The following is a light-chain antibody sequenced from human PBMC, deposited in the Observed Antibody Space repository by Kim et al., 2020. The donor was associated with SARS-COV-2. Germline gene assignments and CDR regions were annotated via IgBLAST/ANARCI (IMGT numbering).Light chain of an antibody. V-gene: IGLV2-14*01. Sequence: PGQSITISCTGTSSDVGGYNFVSWYQHHPGKAPILLIYEVSNRPSGISNRFSGSKSGNTASLTISGLQSEDEADYYCSSYTVSSVFFGTGTKVTVL. J-gene: IGLJ1*01. CDR3: SSYTVSSVF. CDR1: SSDVGGYNF. CDR2: EVS.